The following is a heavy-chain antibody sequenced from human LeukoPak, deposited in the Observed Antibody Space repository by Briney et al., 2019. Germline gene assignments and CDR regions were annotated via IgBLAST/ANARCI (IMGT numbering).Heavy chain of an antibody. Sequence: GESLKISCKGSGYTFTNHWISWVRQMPGKGLEWMGKIDPSDSYTNYSPSFQGHVTISADKSISTAYLQWSSLKASDTAMYYCARHQVSEGYSSSWYIASDWFDPWGQGTLVTVSS. V-gene: IGHV5-10-1*01. CDR2: IDPSDSYT. J-gene: IGHJ5*02. CDR3: ARHQVSEGYSSSWYIASDWFDP. D-gene: IGHD6-13*01. CDR1: GYTFTNHW.